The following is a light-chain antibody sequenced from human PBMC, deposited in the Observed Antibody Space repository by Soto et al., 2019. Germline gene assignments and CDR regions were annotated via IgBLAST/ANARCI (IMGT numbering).Light chain of an antibody. V-gene: IGKV3-20*01. Sequence: ENVLTQSPGTLSLSPGERATLSCRASQSVSSSYLAWYQQKPGQAPRLLIYGASSRATGIPDRFSGSGSGTDFALTINRLEPEDFAVYYCQQYGSSPRTFGQGTKAEIK. CDR2: GAS. J-gene: IGKJ1*01. CDR3: QQYGSSPRT. CDR1: QSVSSSY.